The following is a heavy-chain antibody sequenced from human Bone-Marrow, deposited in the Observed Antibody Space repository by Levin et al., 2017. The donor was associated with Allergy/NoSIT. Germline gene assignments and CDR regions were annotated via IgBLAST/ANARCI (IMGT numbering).Heavy chain of an antibody. CDR2: ICVSGST. CDR1: GASINSYC. V-gene: IGHV4-59*01. D-gene: IGHD2/OR15-2a*01. Sequence: SETLSLTCTVSGASINSYCWSWIRQPPGKGLEWIVNICVSGSTKYNASLQSRVTISLDASNNQFFLRLSSVVAADTAIYYCTRDLRNTMDFWGQGTTVTVSS. CDR3: TRDLRNTMDF. J-gene: IGHJ6*02.